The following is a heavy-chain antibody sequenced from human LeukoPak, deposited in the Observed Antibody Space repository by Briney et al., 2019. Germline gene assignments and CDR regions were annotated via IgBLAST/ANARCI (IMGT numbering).Heavy chain of an antibody. CDR3: ARDDIAVAGLDY. D-gene: IGHD6-19*01. J-gene: IGHJ4*02. CDR2: IIPIFGTA. CDR1: GGTFSSYA. V-gene: IGHV1-69*13. Sequence: SLKVSCKASGGTFSSYAISWVRQAPGQGLEWMGGIIPIFGTANYAQKFQGRVTITADESTSTAYMELSSLRSEDTAVYYCARDDIAVAGLDYWGQGTLVTVSS.